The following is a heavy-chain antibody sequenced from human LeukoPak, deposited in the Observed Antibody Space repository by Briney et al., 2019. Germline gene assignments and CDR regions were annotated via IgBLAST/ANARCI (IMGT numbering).Heavy chain of an antibody. CDR3: ARTDRHWSSVDP. J-gene: IGHJ5*02. V-gene: IGHV4-39*07. CDR1: GGSPSSTSYY. Sequence: PGTLSLTCTDSGGSPSSTSYYWGWIRRPPGRGLEWIGGVIYSGNTKYNPSLKSRVTMSVDTSKNQFSLKLSSVTAVDTAVYYCARTDRHWSSVDPWGQGTLVTVSS. CDR2: VIYSGNT. D-gene: IGHD2-8*02.